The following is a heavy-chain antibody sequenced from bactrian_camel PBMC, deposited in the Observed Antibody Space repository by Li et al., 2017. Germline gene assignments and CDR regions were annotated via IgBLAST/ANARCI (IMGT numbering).Heavy chain of an antibody. CDR2: IDAIDKK. CDR1: DSSYC. J-gene: IGHJ4*01. Sequence: HVQLVESGGGSAQAGGSLTLSCVYIDSSYCMGWFRQVPGKEREGVATIDAIDKKRYAEPETGRFTISEDKYKNTVYLQMNSLTPEDTAMYYCAAGRTSTLVAVRYTYWGQGTQVTVS. CDR3: AAGRTSTLVAVRYTY. D-gene: IGHD4*01. V-gene: IGHV3S53*01.